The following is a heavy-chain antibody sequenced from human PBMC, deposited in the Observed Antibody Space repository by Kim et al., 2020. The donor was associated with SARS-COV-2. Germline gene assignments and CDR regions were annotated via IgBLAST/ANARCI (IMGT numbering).Heavy chain of an antibody. CDR2: A. D-gene: IGHD3-10*01. J-gene: IGHJ1*01. Sequence: ANYNPSLKSRVSISVDTSKNRISLHLTSVTAADTAVYYCARGGDYGSSFQHWGQGILVTVSS. CDR3: ARGGDYGSSFQH. V-gene: IGHV4-59*09.